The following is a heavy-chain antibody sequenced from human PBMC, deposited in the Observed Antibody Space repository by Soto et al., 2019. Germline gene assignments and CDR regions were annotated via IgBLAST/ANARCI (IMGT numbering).Heavy chain of an antibody. CDR3: ARDEGGYDILTGYYKAHHFDQ. CDR1: GYTFGHFY. CDR2: ISPHNRNT. Sequence: QVQLVQSGAELKRPGDSVKVSCQASGYTFGHFYITWVRQAPGQGLEWMGAISPHNRNTNYAEKFRGRVTMTTDTSTTTAYMELRSLRSDDTAVYYCARDEGGYDILTGYYKAHHFDQWGQGALVTVSS. J-gene: IGHJ4*02. V-gene: IGHV1-18*01. D-gene: IGHD3-9*01.